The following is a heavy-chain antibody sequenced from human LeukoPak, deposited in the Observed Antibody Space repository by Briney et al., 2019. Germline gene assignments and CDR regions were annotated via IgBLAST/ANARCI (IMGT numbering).Heavy chain of an antibody. J-gene: IGHJ6*03. Sequence: ASVKVSCKASGGTFSSYAISWVRQAPGQGLEWMGGIIPIFGTANYAQKFQGRVTITADKSTSTAYMELSSLRSEDTAVYYCARDSGRTVTTNYYYYYYYMDVWGKGTTVTVSS. V-gene: IGHV1-69*06. CDR3: ARDSGRTVTTNYYYYYYYMDV. CDR2: IIPIFGTA. D-gene: IGHD4-17*01. CDR1: GGTFSSYA.